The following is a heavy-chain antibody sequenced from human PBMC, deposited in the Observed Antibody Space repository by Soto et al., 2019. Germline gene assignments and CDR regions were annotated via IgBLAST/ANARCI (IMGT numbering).Heavy chain of an antibody. V-gene: IGHV1-3*01. Sequence: SAEASWQACLYRYARYARQWVRQAPGQRLEWMGWINAGNGNTKYSQKFQGRVTITRDTSASTAYMELSSLRSEDTAVYYCARDPVGSYYFDYWGQGTLVTVS. J-gene: IGHJ4*02. CDR3: ARDPVGSYYFDY. CDR2: INAGNGNT. CDR1: LYRYARYA. D-gene: IGHD3-10*01.